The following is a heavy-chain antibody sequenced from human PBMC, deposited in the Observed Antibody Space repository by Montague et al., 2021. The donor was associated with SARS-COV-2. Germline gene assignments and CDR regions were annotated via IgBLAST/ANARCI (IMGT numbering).Heavy chain of an antibody. V-gene: IGHV3-23*03. Sequence: SLRLSCAASGFTFISYALSWVRQAPGKGLEWVSVIYSGVSSTYYADSVKGRFTISRDNSKNTLYLQMNSLRAEDTAVYYCAKGGYSPLTIFGVVRSHYYFGYWGQGTLVTVSS. D-gene: IGHD3-3*01. CDR3: AKGGYSPLTIFGVVRSHYYFGY. CDR2: IYSGVSST. J-gene: IGHJ4*02. CDR1: GFTFISYA.